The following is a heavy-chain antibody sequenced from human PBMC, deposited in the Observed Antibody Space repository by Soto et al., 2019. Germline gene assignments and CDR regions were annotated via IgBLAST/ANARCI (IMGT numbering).Heavy chain of an antibody. Sequence: ASVKVSCKASGYTFTGYYIHWVRQAPGQGLEWMGWINPNSGGTNYAQKFQGRVTMTRDTSNSTAYMELSSLRSDDTAVYYCARGIAAALGRFDPWGQGTLVTVSS. D-gene: IGHD6-13*01. CDR2: INPNSGGT. V-gene: IGHV1-2*02. J-gene: IGHJ5*02. CDR1: GYTFTGYY. CDR3: ARGIAAALGRFDP.